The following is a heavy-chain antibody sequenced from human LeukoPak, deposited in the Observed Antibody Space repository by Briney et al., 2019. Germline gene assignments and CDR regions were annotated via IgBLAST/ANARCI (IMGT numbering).Heavy chain of an antibody. V-gene: IGHV3-23*01. J-gene: IGHJ4*02. CDR1: GFTFSSCP. D-gene: IGHD3-10*01. CDR3: AKAVLLWFGGGFDY. CDR2: ISGGGYDT. Sequence: GGSLRLSCAASGFTFSSCPMTWVRQAPGKGLEWVSTISGGGYDTYYADSVKGRFTISRDNSKNTLYLQMNSLRAEDTALYYCAKAVLLWFGGGFDYWGQGTLVTVSS.